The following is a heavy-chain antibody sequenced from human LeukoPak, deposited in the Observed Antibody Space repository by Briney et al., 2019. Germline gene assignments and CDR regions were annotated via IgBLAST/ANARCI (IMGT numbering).Heavy chain of an antibody. D-gene: IGHD3-3*01. Sequence: GESLKISCKGSGYSFTSYWIGWVRQMPGKGLEWMGIIYPGDSDTRYSPSFQGQVTISADKSISTAYLQWSSLKASDTAMYYCARGVHYDFWSGYYAPDYWGQGTLVIVSS. CDR1: GYSFTSYW. CDR3: ARGVHYDFWSGYYAPDY. CDR2: IYPGDSDT. V-gene: IGHV5-51*01. J-gene: IGHJ4*02.